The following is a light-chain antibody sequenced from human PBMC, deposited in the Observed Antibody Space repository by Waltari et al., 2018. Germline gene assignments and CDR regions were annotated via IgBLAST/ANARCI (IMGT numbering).Light chain of an antibody. J-gene: IGKJ4*01. V-gene: IGKV3-15*01. CDR1: QSVSSS. CDR2: GAS. Sequence: EIVMTQSPATLSVSPGERATLSCRASQSVSSSLAWYQQKPGQAPRLLIYGASTRATGIPARFSGSGSGTEFTLTISSLQSEDFAVYYCQQYNNWPPFLTFGGGTKVEIK. CDR3: QQYNNWPPFLT.